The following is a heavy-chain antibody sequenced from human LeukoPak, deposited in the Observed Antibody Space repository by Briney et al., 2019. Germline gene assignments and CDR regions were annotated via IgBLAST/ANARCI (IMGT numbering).Heavy chain of an antibody. CDR1: GGTFSSYA. D-gene: IGHD6-19*01. CDR2: IIPIFGTA. V-gene: IGHV1-69*13. CDR3: ARSKGIAVADFDY. Sequence: ASVKVSCKASGGTFSSYAISWVRQAPGQGLEWMGGIIPIFGTANYAQKFQGRVTITADESTSTAYMELSSPRSEDTAVYYCARSKGIAVADFDYWGQGTLVTVSS. J-gene: IGHJ4*02.